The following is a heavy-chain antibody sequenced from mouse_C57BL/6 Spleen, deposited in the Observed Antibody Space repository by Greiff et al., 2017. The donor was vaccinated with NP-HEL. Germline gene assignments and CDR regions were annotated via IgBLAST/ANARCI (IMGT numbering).Heavy chain of an antibody. CDR1: GYAFSSYW. CDR2: IYPGDGDT. CDR3: EREGYGHDGDY. Sequence: QVQLQQSGAELVKPGASVKISCKASGYAFSSYWMNWVKQRPGKGLEWIGQIYPGDGDTNYNGKFKGKATLTADKSSSTAYMQLSSLTSEDSAVYFCEREGYGHDGDYWGQGTTLTVSS. D-gene: IGHD2-2*01. V-gene: IGHV1-80*01. J-gene: IGHJ2*01.